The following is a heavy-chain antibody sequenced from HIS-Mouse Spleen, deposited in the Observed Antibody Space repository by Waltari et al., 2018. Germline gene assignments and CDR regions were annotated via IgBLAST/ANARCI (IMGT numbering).Heavy chain of an antibody. Sequence: QLQLQESGPGLVKPSETLSLTCTVSGGSISSSSYYWGWIRQPPGKGLEWIGSIYYSGSTYSNPYLKGRVTISVDTSKNQFSLKLGSGTAADTAVYYCAREIPYSSSWYDWYFDLWGRGTLVTVSS. CDR2: IYYSGST. CDR1: GGSISSSSYY. D-gene: IGHD6-13*01. V-gene: IGHV4-39*07. J-gene: IGHJ2*01. CDR3: AREIPYSSSWYDWYFDL.